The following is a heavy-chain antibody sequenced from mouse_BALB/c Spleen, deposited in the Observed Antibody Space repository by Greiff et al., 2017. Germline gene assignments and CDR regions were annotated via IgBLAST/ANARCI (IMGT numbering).Heavy chain of an antibody. CDR3: ARDGNRYDVYAMDY. V-gene: IGHV7-3*02. J-gene: IGHJ4*01. D-gene: IGHD2-14*01. CDR1: GFTFTDYY. CDR2: IRNKANGYTT. Sequence: EVKLVESGGGLVQPGGSLRLSCATSGFTFTDYYMSWVRQPPGKALEWLGFIRNKANGYTTEYSASVKGRFTISRDNSQSILYLQMNTLRAEDSATYYCARDGNRYDVYAMDYWGQGTSVTVSS.